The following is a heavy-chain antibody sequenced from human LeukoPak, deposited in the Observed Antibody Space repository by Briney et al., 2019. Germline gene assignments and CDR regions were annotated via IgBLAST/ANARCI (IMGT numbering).Heavy chain of an antibody. CDR3: ARHTKGRTYGMDV. Sequence: GGSLRLSCAASGFTFSSYWMSCVRQAPGKGLEWVANIKQDGSEKYYVDSVKGRFTISRDNAKNSLYLQMNSLRAEDTAVYYCARHTKGRTYGMDVWGQGTTVTVSS. J-gene: IGHJ6*02. CDR1: GFTFSSYW. CDR2: IKQDGSEK. D-gene: IGHD2-8*01. V-gene: IGHV3-7*04.